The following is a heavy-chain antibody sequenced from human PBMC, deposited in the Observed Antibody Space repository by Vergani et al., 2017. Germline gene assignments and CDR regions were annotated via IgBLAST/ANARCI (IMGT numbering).Heavy chain of an antibody. CDR2: IIPILGTT. Sequence: QVQLVQSGAEVKKPGSSVKVSCKASGGTFSSYAISWVRQAPGQGLEWMGRIIPILGTTNYAQKFQGRVKITAEESTSTAYMELISLRSEDTAVYYCARDLELSVGAFDIWGQGTMVTVSS. J-gene: IGHJ3*02. D-gene: IGHD1-26*01. CDR1: GGTFSSYA. CDR3: ARDLELSVGAFDI. V-gene: IGHV1-69*11.